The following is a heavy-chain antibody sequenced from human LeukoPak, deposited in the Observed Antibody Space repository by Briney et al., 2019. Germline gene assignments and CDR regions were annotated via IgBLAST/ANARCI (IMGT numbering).Heavy chain of an antibody. D-gene: IGHD6-13*01. V-gene: IGHV3-7*01. CDR3: ARGEKYSSSWSGDY. CDR1: GFTFSSYW. J-gene: IGHJ4*02. CDR2: IKQDGSEK. Sequence: GGSLRLSCAASGFTFSSYWMSWVRLAPGKGLEWVANIKQDGSEKYYVDSVKGRFTISRDNAKNSQYLQMNSLRAEDTAVYYCARGEKYSSSWSGDYWGQGTLVTVSS.